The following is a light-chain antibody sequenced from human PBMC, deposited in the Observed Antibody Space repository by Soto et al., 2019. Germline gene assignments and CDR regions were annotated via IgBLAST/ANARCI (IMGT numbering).Light chain of an antibody. CDR1: SSDISGHNY. V-gene: IGLV2-14*01. CDR3: SSYTSSTTQVI. CDR2: DVN. J-gene: IGLJ2*01. Sequence: QSALTQPASVSGSPGQSITISCTGTSSDISGHNYVSWYQQHPGKAPQLMIYDVNNRPSGVSNRFSGSKSGNTASLTISGLQAEDEADYFCSSYTSSTTQVIFGGGTQLTVL.